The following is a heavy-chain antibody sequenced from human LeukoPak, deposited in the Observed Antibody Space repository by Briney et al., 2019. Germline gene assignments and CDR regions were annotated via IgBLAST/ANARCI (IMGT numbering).Heavy chain of an antibody. J-gene: IGHJ4*02. CDR1: GFTFSSSA. CDR3: AKGRISEDGLDY. D-gene: IGHD6-13*01. Sequence: GGSLRLSCAASGFTFSSSAMSWVRQTPGKGPDWVSSITSTTSTFYADSVKGRFTISRDNSKNMLYLQMNSLGAEDTAVYYCAKGRISEDGLDYWGQGTLVTVSS. CDR2: ITSTTST. V-gene: IGHV3-23*01.